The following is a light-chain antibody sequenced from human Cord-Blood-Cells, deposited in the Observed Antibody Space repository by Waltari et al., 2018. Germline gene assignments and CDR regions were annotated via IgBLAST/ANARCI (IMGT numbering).Light chain of an antibody. CDR1: QSVSSY. V-gene: IGKV3-11*01. Sequence: EIVLTQSPATLSLSPGERATLSCRASQSVSSYLAWYPQKPGQATRLLIYDASNRATGIPARFSGSGSGTDFTLTISSLEPEDFAVYYCQQRSNWPPRTFGQGTKLEIK. CDR2: DAS. J-gene: IGKJ2*01. CDR3: QQRSNWPPRT.